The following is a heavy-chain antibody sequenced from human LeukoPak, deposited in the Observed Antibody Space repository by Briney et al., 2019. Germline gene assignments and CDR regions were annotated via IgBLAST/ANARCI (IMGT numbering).Heavy chain of an antibody. J-gene: IGHJ6*03. CDR2: IKQDGSEK. Sequence: GGSLRLSCAASGFTFSSYWMSWVRQAPGKGLEWVANIKQDGSEKYYVDSVKGRFTISRDNAKNSLYLQMNSLRAEDTAVYYCARGGMVRGVMHYYYMDVWGKGTTVTVSS. D-gene: IGHD3-10*01. CDR1: GFTFSSYW. V-gene: IGHV3-7*01. CDR3: ARGGMVRGVMHYYYMDV.